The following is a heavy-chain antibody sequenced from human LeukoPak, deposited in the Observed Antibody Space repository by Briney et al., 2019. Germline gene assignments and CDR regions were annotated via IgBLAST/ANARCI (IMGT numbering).Heavy chain of an antibody. CDR1: GFTFSSYE. Sequence: GRSLRLSCAASGFTFSSYEMNWVRQAPGKGLEWVSYISSSGSTIYYADSVKGRFTISRDNAKNSLYLQMNSLRTEDTAVYYCARDSDYDSSGYFDYWGQGTLVTVSS. V-gene: IGHV3-48*03. CDR3: ARDSDYDSSGYFDY. CDR2: ISSSGSTI. J-gene: IGHJ4*02. D-gene: IGHD3-22*01.